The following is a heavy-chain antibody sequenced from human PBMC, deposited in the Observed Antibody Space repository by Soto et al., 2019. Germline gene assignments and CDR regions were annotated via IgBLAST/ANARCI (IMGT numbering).Heavy chain of an antibody. CDR1: GGSITSNW. D-gene: IGHD2-21*01. CDR2: IFHTGNA. V-gene: IGHV4-4*02. J-gene: IGHJ4*02. CDR3: ARHISVSGTRGFDH. Sequence: QVQLQESGPGLMKPSVTLSLTCAVSGGSITSNWWSWVRQPPGKGLEWIAEIFHTGNANYNPSLMGRLTISMDKSRTHLSRNLNSVTAADTAVYYCARHISVSGTRGFDHWGQGTLVTVSS.